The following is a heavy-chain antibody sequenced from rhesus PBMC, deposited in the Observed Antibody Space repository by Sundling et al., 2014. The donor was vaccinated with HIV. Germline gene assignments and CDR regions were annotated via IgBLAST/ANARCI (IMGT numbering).Heavy chain of an antibody. CDR2: IYWDDDK. J-gene: IGHJ2*01. Sequence: QVQLQESDPGLVKPSETLSLTCAVSGGSISGDYYWTWVRQPPGKGLEWLAHIYWDDDKHYSTSLKSRLTISKDTPKKWGRLTMTNMDPVDTATYFCARIPGYNGARYFDLWGPGAPITISS. V-gene: IGHV2-161*01. D-gene: IGHD5-42*01. CDR1: GGSISGDYY. CDR3: ARIPGYNGARYFDL.